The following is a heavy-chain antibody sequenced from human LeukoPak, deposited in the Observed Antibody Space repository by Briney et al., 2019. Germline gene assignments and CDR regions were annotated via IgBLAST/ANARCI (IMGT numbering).Heavy chain of an antibody. D-gene: IGHD1-26*01. Sequence: SVKISCKISGGTFRSYGIHWVRQAPGQGLEWMGGIIPMFGTPIYGQMFHGRVTITADGSTSTAYMDLRRLRSEDTAVYYCVKDRGVGVTKDYDYWGQGTLVTVSS. CDR3: VKDRGVGVTKDYDY. CDR1: GGTFRSYG. CDR2: IIPMFGTP. J-gene: IGHJ4*02. V-gene: IGHV1-69*13.